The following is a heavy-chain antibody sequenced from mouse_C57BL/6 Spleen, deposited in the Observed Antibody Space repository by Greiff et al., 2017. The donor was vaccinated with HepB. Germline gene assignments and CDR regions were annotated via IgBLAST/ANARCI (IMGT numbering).Heavy chain of an antibody. CDR3: ARERVYYGSSYVYFDV. V-gene: IGHV3-6*01. J-gene: IGHJ1*03. Sequence: EVKLVESGPGLVKPSQSLSLTCSVTGYSITSGYYWNWIRQFPGNKLEWMGYISYDGSNNSNPSLKNRISITRDTSKNQFFLKLNSVTTEDTATYYCARERVYYGSSYVYFDVWGTGTTVTVSS. CDR2: ISYDGSN. CDR1: GYSITSGYY. D-gene: IGHD1-1*01.